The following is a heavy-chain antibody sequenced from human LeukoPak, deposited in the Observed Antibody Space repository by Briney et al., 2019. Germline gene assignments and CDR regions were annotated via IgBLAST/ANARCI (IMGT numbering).Heavy chain of an antibody. Sequence: GGSLRLSCAASGFTFSSYEMNWVRQAPGKGLEWVSSISSSGSYIYYADSVKGRFTIPRDNAKNSLYLQMNSLRVEDTAVYYCARGGGSRDGYNYVDVWGKGTTVTVSS. D-gene: IGHD5-24*01. V-gene: IGHV3-21*01. CDR2: ISSSGSYI. J-gene: IGHJ6*03. CDR1: GFTFSSYE. CDR3: ARGGGSRDGYNYVDV.